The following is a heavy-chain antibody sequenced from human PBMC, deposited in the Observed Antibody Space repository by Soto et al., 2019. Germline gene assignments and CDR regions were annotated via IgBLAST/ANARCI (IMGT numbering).Heavy chain of an antibody. J-gene: IGHJ5*02. CDR1: GFTFSSYS. Sequence: PGGSLRLSCAASGFTFSSYSMNWFRQAPGKGLERVSYISSSSSTIYYADSVKGRFTISRDNAKNSLYLQMNSLRDEDTAVYYCARTSYDRGFNWFDPWGQGTLVTVSS. V-gene: IGHV3-48*02. CDR3: ARTSYDRGFNWFDP. D-gene: IGHD5-12*01. CDR2: ISSSSSTI.